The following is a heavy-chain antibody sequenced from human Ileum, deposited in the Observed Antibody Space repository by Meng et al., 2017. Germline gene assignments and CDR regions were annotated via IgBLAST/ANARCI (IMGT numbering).Heavy chain of an antibody. CDR1: SGSITSVTY. CDR2: ISHSGST. D-gene: IGHD4-23*01. J-gene: IGHJ4*02. V-gene: IGHV4-4*02. Sequence: QVPPPWPVPVLSTPAGSLSLPCSVSSGSITSVTYWGWVRRPPGKGLEWIGQISHSGSTFYNPSLKSRVTMSVDKSKSQFSLMLTSVTAADTAVYYCARHGGYYQGFWGQGTLVTVSS. CDR3: ARHGGYYQGF.